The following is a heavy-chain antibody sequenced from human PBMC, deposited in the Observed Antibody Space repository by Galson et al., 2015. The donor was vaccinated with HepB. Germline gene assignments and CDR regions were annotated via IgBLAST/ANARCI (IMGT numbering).Heavy chain of an antibody. Sequence: LRLSCAASGFTVTNNFMNWVRQAPGQGLEWVSVFHSDGTTYYADSVKGRFTLSRDNSKNTLYLQMNSLRTEDTAIYYCVRETIPITGGFDYWGQGTLVTVSS. CDR3: VRETIPITGGFDY. CDR1: GFTVTNNF. J-gene: IGHJ4*02. CDR2: FHSDGTT. V-gene: IGHV3-66*02. D-gene: IGHD7-27*01.